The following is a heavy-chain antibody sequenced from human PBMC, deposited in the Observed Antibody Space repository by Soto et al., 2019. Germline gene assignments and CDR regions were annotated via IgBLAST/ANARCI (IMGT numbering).Heavy chain of an antibody. V-gene: IGHV5-51*01. J-gene: IGHJ5*01. CDR1: GYSFTSYW. CDR3: ATRVCCGGKGWFDY. Sequence: GESLKISCKASGYSFTSYWIGWLRQMRGTGLEWMGIISPGDTDTRYSPSFQGKVTISADKSISTAYLQWSSLKASDTAMYYCATRVCCGGKGWFDYWGQGTLVTVSS. CDR2: ISPGDTDT. D-gene: IGHD2-15*01.